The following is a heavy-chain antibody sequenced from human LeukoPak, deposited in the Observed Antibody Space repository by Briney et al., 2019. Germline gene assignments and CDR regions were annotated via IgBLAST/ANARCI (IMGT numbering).Heavy chain of an antibody. CDR3: AREKNDILTGYTADAFDI. J-gene: IGHJ3*02. Sequence: GGSLRLSCAASGFTFSSYSMNWVRQAPGRGLEWVSSIRSSSSYIYYGDSVKGRFTISRDNAKDSLYLQLNSLRAEDTAVYYCAREKNDILTGYTADAFDIWGQGTMVTVSS. D-gene: IGHD3-9*01. CDR2: IRSSSSYI. CDR1: GFTFSSYS. V-gene: IGHV3-21*01.